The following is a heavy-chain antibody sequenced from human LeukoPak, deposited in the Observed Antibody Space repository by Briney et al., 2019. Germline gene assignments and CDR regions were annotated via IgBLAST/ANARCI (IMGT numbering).Heavy chain of an antibody. CDR3: ARGHYSASRKYFDL. CDR2: INHRGST. Sequence: SETLSLTCDVYGGSFSGYYWNWIRQPPGKGLEWIGEINHRGSTNDNPSLKSRAIISVDASRYQFSLKLSSVTAADTAVYYCARGHYSASRKYFDLWGSGTLVAVSS. CDR1: GGSFSGYY. V-gene: IGHV4-34*04. J-gene: IGHJ2*01. D-gene: IGHD2-2*01.